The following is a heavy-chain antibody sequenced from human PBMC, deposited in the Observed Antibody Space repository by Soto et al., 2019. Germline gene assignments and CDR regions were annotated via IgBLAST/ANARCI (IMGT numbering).Heavy chain of an antibody. CDR2: IKSKTDGGTT. CDR3: TSNYYDSSGREY. CDR1: GFTFSNAW. Sequence: EVQLVESGGGLVEPGGSLRLSCAASGFTFSNAWMSWVRQAPGKGLEWVGRIKSKTDGGTTDYAAPVKGRFTISRDDSKNTLYLQMNSLKTEDTAVYYCTSNYYDSSGREYWGQGTLVTVSS. D-gene: IGHD3-22*01. V-gene: IGHV3-15*01. J-gene: IGHJ4*02.